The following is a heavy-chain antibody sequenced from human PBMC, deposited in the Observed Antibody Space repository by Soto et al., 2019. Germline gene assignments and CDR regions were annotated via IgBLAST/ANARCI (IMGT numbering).Heavy chain of an antibody. Sequence: ASVKVSCKASGYTFTSYGISWVRQAPGQGLEWMGWISAYNGNTNYAQKLQGRVTMTTDTSTSTAYMELRSLRSDDTAVYCCAREGRLVGPTHLAYWGQGTLVTVSS. V-gene: IGHV1-18*04. J-gene: IGHJ1*01. D-gene: IGHD1-26*01. CDR1: GYTFTSYG. CDR2: ISAYNGNT. CDR3: AREGRLVGPTHLAY.